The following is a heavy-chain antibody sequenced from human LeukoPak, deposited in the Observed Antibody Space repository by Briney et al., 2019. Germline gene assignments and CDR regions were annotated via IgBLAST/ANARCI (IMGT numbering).Heavy chain of an antibody. V-gene: IGHV3-23*01. J-gene: IGHJ6*04. D-gene: IGHD3-9*01. CDR2: ISGSGGSP. CDR3: VIDRENTAYDIFYGMDV. CDR1: GFTFRSYA. Sequence: GGSLSLSCAASGFTFRSYAITGVRPAQGKGREWASAISGSGGSPSYADSVKGRFPISRDNSKNTLYLQMNSLRAEDTAVYYFVIDRENTAYDIFYGMDVWGKGTTVTVSS.